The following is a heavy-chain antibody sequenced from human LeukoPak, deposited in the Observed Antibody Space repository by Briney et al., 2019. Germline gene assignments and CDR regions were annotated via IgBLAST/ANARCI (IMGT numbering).Heavy chain of an antibody. V-gene: IGHV4-59*01. CDR1: GGSIISYY. CDR3: ARVGANYYYYYYMDV. J-gene: IGHJ6*03. D-gene: IGHD3-16*01. CDR2: IYYSGST. Sequence: ETLSLTSTVSGGSIISYYWSWFRQPPGKGLEWMGYIYYSGSTNYNPSLKSRVTISVDTSKNQFSLKLSSVTAADTAVYYCARVGANYYYYYYMDVWGKGTTVTVSS.